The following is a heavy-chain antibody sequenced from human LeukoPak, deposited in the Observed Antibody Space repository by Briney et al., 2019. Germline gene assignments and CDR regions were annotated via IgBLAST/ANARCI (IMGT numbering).Heavy chain of an antibody. CDR3: ARDSIAAAGTLDY. CDR2: ISYDGSNK. D-gene: IGHD6-13*01. V-gene: IGHV3-30*03. Sequence: GGSLRLSCAASGFTFSSYGMTWVRQAPGKGLEWVAVISYDGSNKYYADSVKGRFTISRDNSKNTLYLQMNSLRAEDTAVYYCARDSIAAAGTLDYWGQGTLVTVSS. CDR1: GFTFSSYG. J-gene: IGHJ4*02.